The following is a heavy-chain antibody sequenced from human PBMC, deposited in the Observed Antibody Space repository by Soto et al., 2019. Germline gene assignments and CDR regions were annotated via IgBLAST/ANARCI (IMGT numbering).Heavy chain of an antibody. J-gene: IGHJ3*01. D-gene: IGHD3-16*01. Sequence: VCLRRSCSASLLTGTSYAISWVLHAPRKGLEWVSSLNRRGDDTFYADSVKGRFTISRDNSKNTLYLQMNSLRAEATALYYFATKEEYANVWGNSRLGWDQRSMVTVSS. CDR3: ATKEEYANVWGNSRLG. CDR1: LLTGTSYA. CDR2: LNRRGDDT. V-gene: IGHV3-23*01.